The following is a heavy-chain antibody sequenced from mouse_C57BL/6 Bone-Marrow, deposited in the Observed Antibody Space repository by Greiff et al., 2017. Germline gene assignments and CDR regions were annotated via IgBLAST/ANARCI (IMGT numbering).Heavy chain of an antibody. D-gene: IGHD1-1*01. J-gene: IGHJ2*01. Sequence: VQLQQPGAELVKPGASVKVSCKASGYTFTSYWMHWVKQRPGQGLEWIGRLHPSDSDTNYNQKFKGKATLTVDKSSSTAYMQLSSLTSEDSAVYYCAILSITTVVADYWGQGTTLTVSS. CDR1: GYTFTSYW. CDR2: LHPSDSDT. V-gene: IGHV1-74*01. CDR3: AILSITTVVADY.